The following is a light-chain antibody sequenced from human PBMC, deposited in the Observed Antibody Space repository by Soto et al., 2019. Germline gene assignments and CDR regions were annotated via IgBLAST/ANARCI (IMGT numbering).Light chain of an antibody. CDR3: QQTNSFPRT. CDR2: AAS. V-gene: IGKV1-12*01. Sequence: TQSPGTLSLSPGERATLSCRASQSVSSSYLAWYQQKPGKAPNLLIYAASSLQSGVPSRFSGSGSGTDFTLTINSLQPEDIATYYCQQTNSFPRTFGQGTKVEVK. CDR1: QSVSSS. J-gene: IGKJ1*01.